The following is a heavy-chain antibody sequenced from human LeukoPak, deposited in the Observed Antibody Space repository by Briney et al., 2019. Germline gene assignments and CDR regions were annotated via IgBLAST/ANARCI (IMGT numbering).Heavy chain of an antibody. CDR2: IYYSGST. D-gene: IGHD2-2*01. CDR3: ARIQPRYCSSDFCENYFVY. Sequence: PSETLSLTFSVSGGSLSSTGYFWRWLRQPPGKGLECIGSIYYSGSTYYNPSLKSRVTISVDTSKNQFSLKLSSVTAADTAVYYCARIQPRYCSSDFCENYFVYWGQGTLVTVSS. J-gene: IGHJ4*02. V-gene: IGHV4-39*01. CDR1: GGSLSSTGYF.